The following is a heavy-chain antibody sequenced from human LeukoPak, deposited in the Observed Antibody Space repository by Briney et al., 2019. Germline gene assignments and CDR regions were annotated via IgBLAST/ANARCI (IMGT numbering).Heavy chain of an antibody. Sequence: SETLSLTCTVSGGSISSADHYWSWIRQPPGKGLEWIGYIYHSGNTYYNPSLKSRVTISVDTSKNQFSLKLSSVTAADTAVYYCAGEVRPDGSARGYYFDYWGQGTLVTVSS. CDR2: IYHSGNT. J-gene: IGHJ4*02. CDR3: AGEVRPDGSARGYYFDY. V-gene: IGHV4-30-4*01. CDR1: GGSISSADHY. D-gene: IGHD3-10*01.